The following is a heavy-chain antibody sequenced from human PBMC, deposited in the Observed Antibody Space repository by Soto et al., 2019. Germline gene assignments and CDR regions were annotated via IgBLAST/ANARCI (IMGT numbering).Heavy chain of an antibody. V-gene: IGHV4-31*01. CDR2: IYYSGTT. CDR1: GGSIDSGGSY. CDR3: ASGHCISSSCSDRDL. Sequence: QVQLQESGPGLVKPSQTLSLTCTVSGGSIDSGGSYWSGIRQSPGEGLEWLGYIYYSGTTYYNPSLKCPVSMSPDTPKDQLSLKLSPVTAAETAIYYCASGHCISSSCSDRDLWGRGTLVTVSS. J-gene: IGHJ2*01. D-gene: IGHD2-2*01.